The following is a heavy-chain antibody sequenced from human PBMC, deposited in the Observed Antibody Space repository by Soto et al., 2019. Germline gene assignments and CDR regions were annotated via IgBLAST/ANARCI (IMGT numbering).Heavy chain of an antibody. J-gene: IGHJ5*02. D-gene: IGHD4-17*01. CDR2: IYYSGST. Sequence: SETLSLTCTVSGGSISSSSYYWGWIRQPPGKGLEWIGSIYYSGSTYYNPSLKSRVTISVDRSKNQFSLKLSSVTAADTAVYYCARGMTTVTNWFDPWGQGTLVTVSS. CDR3: ARGMTTVTNWFDP. CDR1: GGSISSSSYY. V-gene: IGHV4-39*07.